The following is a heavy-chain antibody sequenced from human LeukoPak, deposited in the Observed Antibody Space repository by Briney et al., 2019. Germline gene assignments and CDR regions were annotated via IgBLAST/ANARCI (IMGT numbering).Heavy chain of an antibody. V-gene: IGHV3-74*03. CDR2: INSDSRDT. D-gene: IGHD3-10*02. CDR1: GFTFSNYY. J-gene: IGHJ6*04. CDR3: AELGITMIGGV. Sequence: AGGSLRLSCAASGFTFSNYYVHWVRQPPGKGLVWVSRINSDSRDTTYVDSVKGRFTISRDNAKNSLYLQMNSLRAEDTAVYYCAELGITMIGGVWGKGTTVTISS.